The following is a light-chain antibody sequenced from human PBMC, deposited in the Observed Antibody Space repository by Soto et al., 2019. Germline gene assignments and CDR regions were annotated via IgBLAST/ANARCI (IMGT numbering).Light chain of an antibody. CDR1: QSVTSN. CDR3: QKYQSLT. CDR2: GVS. V-gene: IGKV3-20*01. J-gene: IGKJ4*01. Sequence: EIVLTQSPGTVSLSPVEIVTLSCRASQSVTSNLAWYQQKPGQAPRLLMYGVSSRVTGIPDRFSGSGSGTDFTLTITRLEPEDFAVYYCQKYQSLTFGGGTKVDIK.